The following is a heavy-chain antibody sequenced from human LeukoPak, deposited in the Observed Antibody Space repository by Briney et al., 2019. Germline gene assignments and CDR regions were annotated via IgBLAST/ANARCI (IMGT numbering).Heavy chain of an antibody. V-gene: IGHV1-18*01. CDR3: ARDCTVEVVGSCDAFDI. J-gene: IGHJ3*02. Sequence: GASVKVSCKASGYTFTSYGISWVRQAPGQGLEWMGWISAYNGNTNYAQKLQGRVTMTTDTSTSTAYMELRSLRSEDTAVYYCARDCTVEVVGSCDAFDIWGQGTMVTVSS. CDR2: ISAYNGNT. CDR1: GYTFTSYG. D-gene: IGHD3-22*01.